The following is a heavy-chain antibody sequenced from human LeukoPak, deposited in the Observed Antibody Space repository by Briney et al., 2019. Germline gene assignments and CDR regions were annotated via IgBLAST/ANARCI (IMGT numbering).Heavy chain of an antibody. CDR1: GGSFSGYY. D-gene: IGHD5-18*01. V-gene: IGHV4-59*08. J-gene: IGHJ6*02. Sequence: SETLSLTCAVYGGSFSGYYWSWIRQPPGKGLGWIGYIYYSGSPNYNPSLKSRVTISVDTSKNQFSLKLSSVTAADTALYYCARHGGYSGDYYYGMDVWGQGTTVTVSS. CDR3: ARHGGYSGDYYYGMDV. CDR2: IYYSGSP.